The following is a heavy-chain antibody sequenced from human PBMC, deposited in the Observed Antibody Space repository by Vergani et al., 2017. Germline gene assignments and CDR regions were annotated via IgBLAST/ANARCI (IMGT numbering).Heavy chain of an antibody. CDR3: ARDGGEYDKDALDV. CDR2: IHYSENT. Sequence: QVQLQESGPGLVKSSETLSLTCSVSFDSIRNLYCNWIRQPPGKGLEWIGSIHYSENTNYNPSLKTRVTISVDTSKNQFSLTLTSVTAADTAVYYCARDGGEYDKDALDVWGQGTLVTVSS. J-gene: IGHJ4*02. CDR1: FDSIRNLY. V-gene: IGHV4-59*11. D-gene: IGHD2-21*01.